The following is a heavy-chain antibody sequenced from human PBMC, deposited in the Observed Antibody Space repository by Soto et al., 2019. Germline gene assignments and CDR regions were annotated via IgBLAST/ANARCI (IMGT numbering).Heavy chain of an antibody. J-gene: IGHJ5*02. CDR3: ARVPSP. Sequence: SETLSLTCTVSGCSMISYYWSWIRQPPGKGLEWIGYIYHSGSTYYNPSLKSRVTISVDRSKNQFSLKLSSVTAADTAVYYCARVPSPWGQGTLVTVSS. CDR2: IYHSGST. V-gene: IGHV4-59*12. CDR1: GCSMISYY.